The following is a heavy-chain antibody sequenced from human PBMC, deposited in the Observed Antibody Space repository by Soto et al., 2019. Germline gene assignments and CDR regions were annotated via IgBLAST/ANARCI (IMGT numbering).Heavy chain of an antibody. CDR1: GGSISSSY. Sequence: QSLTYAACGGSISSSYWCLIQQPPGKGLEWIGYIYYSGSTNYNPSLKSRVTISVDTSKNQFSLKLNSMTAADTAVYYCARHNYGSGSTYFDYWGQGTLVTVSS. CDR3: ARHNYGSGSTYFDY. CDR2: IYYSGST. V-gene: IGHV4-59*08. D-gene: IGHD3-10*01. J-gene: IGHJ4*02.